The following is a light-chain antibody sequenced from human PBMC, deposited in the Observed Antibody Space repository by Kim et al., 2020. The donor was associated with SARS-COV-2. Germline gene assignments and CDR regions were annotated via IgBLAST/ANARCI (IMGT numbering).Light chain of an antibody. CDR1: QGISNY. V-gene: IGKV1-16*02. Sequence: AAVGDRVTITRRASQGISNYLDWFQQKPGKAPKYLIYAASSLQSGVPSKFSGSGSGTDFTLTISSLQPEDFATYYCQQYNSYPLTFGGGTKVDIK. J-gene: IGKJ4*01. CDR2: AAS. CDR3: QQYNSYPLT.